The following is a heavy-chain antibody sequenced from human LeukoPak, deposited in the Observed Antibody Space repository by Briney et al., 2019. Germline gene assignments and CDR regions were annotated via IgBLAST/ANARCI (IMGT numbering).Heavy chain of an antibody. D-gene: IGHD6-19*01. V-gene: IGHV4-30-4*01. CDR2: IYYSGST. J-gene: IGHJ4*02. CDR3: ARAAVAGDYFDY. CDR1: GGSITSGDYY. Sequence: PSETLSLTCTVSGGSITSGDYYWSWIRQPPGKGLEWIGYIYYSGSTYYNPSLKSRVTISLDTSKNQFSLKLSSVTAADTAVYYCARAAVAGDYFDYWGQGTLVSASS.